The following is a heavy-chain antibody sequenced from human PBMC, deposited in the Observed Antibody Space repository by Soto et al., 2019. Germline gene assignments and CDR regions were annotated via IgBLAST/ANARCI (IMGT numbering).Heavy chain of an antibody. D-gene: IGHD3-22*01. CDR3: ARDLGRADSSGYYWFDP. V-gene: IGHV1-18*04. J-gene: IGHJ5*02. CDR2: ISAYNGNT. Sequence: ASVKVSCKASGYTFTSYGISWVRQAPGQGLEWMGWISAYNGNTNYAQKLQGRVTMTTDTSTSTAYMELRSLRSDDTAVYYCARDLGRADSSGYYWFDPWGQGTLGTVSA. CDR1: GYTFTSYG.